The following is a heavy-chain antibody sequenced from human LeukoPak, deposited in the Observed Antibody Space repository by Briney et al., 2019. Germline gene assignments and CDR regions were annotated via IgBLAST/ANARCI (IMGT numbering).Heavy chain of an antibody. Sequence: NPGGSLRLSCAASGLTISSYSMNWVRQAPGKGLEWVSSISSSSSYIYYADSVKGRFTISRDSAKNSLYLQMNSLRAEDTAVYYCASPNPRIAARPYYYYYMDVWGKGTTVTVSS. CDR2: ISSSSSYI. J-gene: IGHJ6*03. D-gene: IGHD6-6*01. CDR3: ASPNPRIAARPYYYYYMDV. CDR1: GLTISSYS. V-gene: IGHV3-21*01.